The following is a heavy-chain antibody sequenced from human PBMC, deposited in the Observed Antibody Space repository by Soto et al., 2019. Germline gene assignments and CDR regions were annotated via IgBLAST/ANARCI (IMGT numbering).Heavy chain of an antibody. CDR1: GFSFSRNG. CDR2: IWYEGSDT. Sequence: PGGSLRLSCAASGFSFSRNGMHWVRLVPGKGLDWVAVIWYEGSDTSYADSVKGRFTISTDNAKNTLYLHMNSLRAEGRALYYHVRDDVGLGIDYWGRGTLVTVTS. J-gene: IGHJ4*02. D-gene: IGHD1-26*01. CDR3: VRDDVGLGIDY. V-gene: IGHV3-33*01.